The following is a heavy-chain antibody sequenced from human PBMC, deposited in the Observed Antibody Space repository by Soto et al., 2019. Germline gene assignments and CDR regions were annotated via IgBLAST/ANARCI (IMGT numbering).Heavy chain of an antibody. CDR1: GGSISSGDYY. CDR3: ARSITMIVVDPLRFDS. CDR2: IYYRGST. D-gene: IGHD3-22*01. J-gene: IGHJ4*02. V-gene: IGHV4-30-4*01. Sequence: PSETLSLTCTVSGGSISSGDYYWNWIRQPPGKGLEWIGYIYYRGSTYCNPSLKSRVAISIDTSKNQFSLKLRSVTAADTAVYYCARSITMIVVDPLRFDSWGQGTLVTVSS.